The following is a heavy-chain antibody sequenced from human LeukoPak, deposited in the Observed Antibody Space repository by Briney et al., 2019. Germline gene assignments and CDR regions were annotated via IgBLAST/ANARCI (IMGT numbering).Heavy chain of an antibody. J-gene: IGHJ6*03. CDR3: ARDLRSSSWYPYYYYMDV. CDR1: GFTFSSYW. Sequence: GGSLRLSCAASGFTFSSYWMSWVRQAPGKGLEWVANIKQDGSEKYYVDSVKGRFTISRDNAKNSLYLQMNSLRAEDTAVYYCARDLRSSSWYPYYYYMDVWGKGTAVTVSS. D-gene: IGHD6-13*01. CDR2: IKQDGSEK. V-gene: IGHV3-7*01.